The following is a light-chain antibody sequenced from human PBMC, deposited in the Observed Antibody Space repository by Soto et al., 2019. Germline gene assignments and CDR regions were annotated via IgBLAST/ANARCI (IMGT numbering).Light chain of an antibody. V-gene: IGKV4-1*01. Sequence: DIVLTPSPDSLAVSLGKRATVNCKSSQSVLSTSNNKNYLSWHQQKPGQPPRLLIYWASTRESGVPDRFSGSGSGTDFTLTISSLQAEDVAVYYCQQYYSTPLTFGGGTKVDIK. CDR1: QSVLSTSNNKNY. J-gene: IGKJ4*01. CDR3: QQYYSTPLT. CDR2: WAS.